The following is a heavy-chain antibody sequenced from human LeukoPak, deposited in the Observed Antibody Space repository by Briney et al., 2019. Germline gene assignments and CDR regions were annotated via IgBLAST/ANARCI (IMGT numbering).Heavy chain of an antibody. CDR3: ARDGYYGSGSHYNFFDY. CDR1: GFTFSSYS. V-gene: IGHV3-21*01. CDR2: ISSSSSYI. D-gene: IGHD3-10*01. Sequence: GGSLRLSCAASGFTFSSYSMNWVRQAPGKGLEWVSSISSSSSYIYYADSVKGRFTISRDNAKNSLYLQMNSLRAEDTAVYYCARDGYYGSGSHYNFFDYWGQGTLVTVSS. J-gene: IGHJ4*02.